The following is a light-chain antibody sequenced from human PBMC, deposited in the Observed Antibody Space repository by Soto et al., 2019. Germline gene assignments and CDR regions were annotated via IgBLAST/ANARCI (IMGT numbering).Light chain of an antibody. CDR3: QQYNNWPPMYT. V-gene: IGKV3-15*01. CDR2: GAS. J-gene: IGKJ2*01. Sequence: EIVMTQSPATLSLSPGERATLSCRASQSVNSILAWYQQKPGQAPRLLIYGASTRAPGVPARFSGSGSGTELALTISSLQYEDVAFYDCQQYNNWPPMYTFGQGTKLEI. CDR1: QSVNSI.